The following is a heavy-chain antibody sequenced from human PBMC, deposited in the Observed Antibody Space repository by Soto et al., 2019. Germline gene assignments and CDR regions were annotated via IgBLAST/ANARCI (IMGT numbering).Heavy chain of an antibody. V-gene: IGHV4-31*02. J-gene: IGHJ4*01. Sequence: SETLSLTCSVSGRFISNGGYHWSWVRQQLGKGLEWIGFVNHDGTTYYNPSLKSRPTISVDTSENQFSLKLTSVTAADTAVYFGATLQARARGRGYWGHGSLVRVS. CDR3: ATLQARARGRGY. D-gene: IGHD3-22*01. CDR1: GRFISNGGYH. CDR2: VNHDGTT.